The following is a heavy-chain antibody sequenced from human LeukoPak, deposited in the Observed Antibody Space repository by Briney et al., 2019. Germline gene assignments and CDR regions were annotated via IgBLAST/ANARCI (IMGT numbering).Heavy chain of an antibody. J-gene: IGHJ5*02. D-gene: IGHD3-16*01. CDR3: ARDSGHHYDRLDR. CDR2: ISTSGNTV. CDR1: GFTFSSYS. V-gene: IGHV3-48*01. Sequence: PGGSLRPPCTASGFTFSSYSMNWIRQAPGKGLEWVSYISTSGNTVYYADSVMGRFTISRDNADNSLYLQMNSLRAEDTAVYFCARDSGHHYDRLDRWGQGTLVTVSS.